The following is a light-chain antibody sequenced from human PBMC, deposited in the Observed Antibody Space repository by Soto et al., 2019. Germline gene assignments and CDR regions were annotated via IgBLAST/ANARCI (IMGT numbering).Light chain of an antibody. CDR2: GAS. J-gene: IGKJ1*01. Sequence: AIQMTQSPSSLSASVGDRVTISCRASQGIGNALGWYQQTPGKPPKVRIYGASNLQSVVPPRFIAMLSCTDLTLAISSLQPEDSATYYCLQDINYPWTFGQGTKVDIK. CDR1: QGIGNA. CDR3: LQDINYPWT. V-gene: IGKV1-6*01.